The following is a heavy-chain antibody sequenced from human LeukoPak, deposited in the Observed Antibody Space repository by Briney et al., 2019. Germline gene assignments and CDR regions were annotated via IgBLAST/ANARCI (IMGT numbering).Heavy chain of an antibody. CDR3: ASPIVGATALDC. CDR1: GYTLTELS. J-gene: IGHJ4*02. V-gene: IGHV1-24*01. D-gene: IGHD1-26*01. CDR2: FDPEDGET. Sequence: ASVTVSCKVSGYTLTELSMHWVRQAPGKGLEWMGGFDPEDGETIYAQKFQGRVTMTEDTSTDTAYMELSSLRSEDTAVYYCASPIVGATALDCWGQGTLVTVSS.